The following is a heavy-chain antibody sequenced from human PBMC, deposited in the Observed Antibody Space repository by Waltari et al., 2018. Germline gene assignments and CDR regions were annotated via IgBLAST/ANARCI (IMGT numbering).Heavy chain of an antibody. Sequence: QVQLQESGPSLLEPSETLSRICTFSGGSISGFYWSWVRQPPGKGLDWIGYIYYTGSTNFNPSLKSRVTMSVDTSKNQFSLKLSSVTAADTAFYYCARGGGGDWEWFDPWGQGTLVTVSS. D-gene: IGHD2-21*02. CDR2: IYYTGST. J-gene: IGHJ5*02. CDR1: GGSISGFY. V-gene: IGHV4-59*01. CDR3: ARGGGGDWEWFDP.